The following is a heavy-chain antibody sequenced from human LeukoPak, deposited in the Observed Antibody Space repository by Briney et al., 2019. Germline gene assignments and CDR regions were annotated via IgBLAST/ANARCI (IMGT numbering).Heavy chain of an antibody. CDR1: GYTFTSYG. J-gene: IGHJ3*02. Sequence: GASVEVSCKASGYTFTSYGLNWVRQAPGQGLEWMGWISAENGNTNYAQKFQGRVTMTTDTSTSTAYMELRSLRSDDTAVYYCASLKNYYDSSGYLVTDAFDIWGQGTMVTVSS. V-gene: IGHV1-18*01. D-gene: IGHD3-22*01. CDR2: ISAENGNT. CDR3: ASLKNYYDSSGYLVTDAFDI.